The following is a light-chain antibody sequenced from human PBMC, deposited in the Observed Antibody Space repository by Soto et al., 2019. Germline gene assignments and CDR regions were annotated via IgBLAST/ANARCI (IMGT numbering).Light chain of an antibody. CDR1: QPVSSSH. CDR3: QQCGSSST. Sequence: EIVLTQSPGTLSLSPGERATLSCRTSQPVSSSHLVWYQQKPGQAPRLLFYGASGRATGIPGRFRASGSGTDFTLTISKVEAEDFAIYYCQQCGSSSTFGQGTRLEIK. V-gene: IGKV3-20*01. CDR2: GAS. J-gene: IGKJ5*01.